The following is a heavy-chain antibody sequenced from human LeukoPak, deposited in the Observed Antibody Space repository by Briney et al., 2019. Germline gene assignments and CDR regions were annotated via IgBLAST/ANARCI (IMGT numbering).Heavy chain of an antibody. J-gene: IGHJ6*02. CDR1: GFTFSSYA. Sequence: GGSLRLSCAASGFTFSSYAMSWVRQAPGKGLEWVSAISGSGGSTYYADSVKGRFTISRDNSKNTLYLQMNSLRAEDAAVYYCAKDRLLVDTAMVTPFHYYYYGMDVWGQGTTVTVSS. V-gene: IGHV3-23*01. D-gene: IGHD5-18*01. CDR2: ISGSGGST. CDR3: AKDRLLVDTAMVTPFHYYYYGMDV.